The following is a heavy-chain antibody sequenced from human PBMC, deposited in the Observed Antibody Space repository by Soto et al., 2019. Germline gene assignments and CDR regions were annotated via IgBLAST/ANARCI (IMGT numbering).Heavy chain of an antibody. D-gene: IGHD5-18*01. CDR2: INAGNGYT. V-gene: IGHV1-3*01. J-gene: IGHJ6*02. CDR3: ARNLFLSGYTYGYYVMDV. Sequence: ASVKVSCKASGYSLSSYVMYWVRQAPGQRLEWMGWINAGNGYTKYSQKFQGRVTITRDTSASTVYMELSSLRSEDTAVYYCARNLFLSGYTYGYYVMDVWGQGTTVTVSS. CDR1: GYSLSSYV.